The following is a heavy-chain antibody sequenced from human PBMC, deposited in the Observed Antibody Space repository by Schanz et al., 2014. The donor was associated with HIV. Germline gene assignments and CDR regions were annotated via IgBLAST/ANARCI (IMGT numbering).Heavy chain of an antibody. Sequence: EVQLVESGGGLVKPGRSLRLSCTTSGFTFNNYAMTWVRQAPGKGLEWVSSISESGGRTYYADSMKGRVTISRDNSKNILYLQMNSLRAEDTALYYCSKATSGSRGWYTGSDWGQGTLVTVSS. CDR1: GFTFNNYA. CDR2: ISESGGRT. CDR3: SKATSGSRGWYTGSD. D-gene: IGHD6-19*01. V-gene: IGHV3-23*04. J-gene: IGHJ4*02.